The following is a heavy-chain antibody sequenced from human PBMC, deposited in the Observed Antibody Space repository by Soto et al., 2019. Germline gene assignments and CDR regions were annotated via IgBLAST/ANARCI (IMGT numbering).Heavy chain of an antibody. CDR2: ISAYSGNT. CDR1: GYTFTSYG. CDR3: ARGFMYSSGPGFDP. D-gene: IGHD6-19*01. Sequence: ASVKVSCKASGYTFTSYGISWVRQAPGQGLEWMGWISAYSGNTGYAQKFQGRVTMTRNTSISTAYMELSSLRSEDTAVYYCARGFMYSSGPGFDPWGQGTLVTVSS. V-gene: IGHV1-8*02. J-gene: IGHJ5*02.